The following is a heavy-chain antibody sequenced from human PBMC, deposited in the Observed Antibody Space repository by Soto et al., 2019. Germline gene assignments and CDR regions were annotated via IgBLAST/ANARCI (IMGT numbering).Heavy chain of an antibody. J-gene: IGHJ4*02. Sequence: DVQLVESGGGLVQPGGSLRLSCAASAFTFSRYWMNWVRQAPGKGLEWVAIIKQDGSEKFYVDSVKGRFTISRDNANNSLYLQMNSLRAEDTAVYYCAGGSGWLKPDWGQGTLVIVSS. V-gene: IGHV3-7*04. CDR1: AFTFSRYW. CDR3: AGGSGWLKPD. CDR2: IKQDGSEK. D-gene: IGHD6-19*01.